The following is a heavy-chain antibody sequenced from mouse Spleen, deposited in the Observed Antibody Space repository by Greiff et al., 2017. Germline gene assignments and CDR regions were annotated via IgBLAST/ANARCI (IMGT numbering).Heavy chain of an antibody. D-gene: IGHD2-2*01. V-gene: IGHV1-81*01. J-gene: IGHJ3*01. CDR2: IYPRSGNT. CDR1: GYTFTSYG. CDR3: AREDYGYDVVAY. Sequence: QVHVKQSGAELARPGASVKLSCKASGYTFTSYGISWVKQRTGQGLEWIGEIYPRSGNTYYNEKFKGKATLTADKSSSTAYMELRSLTSEDSAVYFCAREDYGYDVVAYWGQGTLVTVSA.